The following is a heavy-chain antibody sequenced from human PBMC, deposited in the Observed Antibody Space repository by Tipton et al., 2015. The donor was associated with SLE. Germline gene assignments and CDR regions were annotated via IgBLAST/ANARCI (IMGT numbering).Heavy chain of an antibody. CDR3: AREGVAVTGTEDY. Sequence: TLSLTCAVYGGSFSGYYWSWIRQPPGKGLEWIGEINHSGSTNYNPSLKGRVTISVDTSKNQFSLKLSSVTAADTAVYYCAREGVAVTGTEDYWGQGTLVTVSS. V-gene: IGHV4-34*01. D-gene: IGHD6-19*01. J-gene: IGHJ4*02. CDR2: INHSGST. CDR1: GGSFSGYY.